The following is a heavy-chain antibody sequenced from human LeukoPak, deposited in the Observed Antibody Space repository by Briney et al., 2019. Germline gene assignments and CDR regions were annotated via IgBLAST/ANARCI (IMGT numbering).Heavy chain of an antibody. Sequence: GASLRLSCAASGFTFSSYVMSWVRQAPGKGLEWVSAISGSGGSTYYADSVKGRFTISRDNSKNTLYLQMNSLRAEDTAVYYCAKLGRGSYYSDYFDYWGQGTLVTVSS. CDR3: AKLGRGSYYSDYFDY. V-gene: IGHV3-23*01. D-gene: IGHD1-26*01. J-gene: IGHJ4*02. CDR2: ISGSGGST. CDR1: GFTFSSYV.